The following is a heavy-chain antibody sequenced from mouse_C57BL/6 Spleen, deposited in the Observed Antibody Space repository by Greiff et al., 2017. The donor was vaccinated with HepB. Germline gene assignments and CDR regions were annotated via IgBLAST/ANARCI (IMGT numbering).Heavy chain of an antibody. D-gene: IGHD2-3*01. CDR3: ARPSDGYYRAMDY. CDR1: GYTFTSYW. V-gene: IGHV1-55*01. CDR2: IYPGSGST. J-gene: IGHJ4*01. Sequence: VQLQQPGAELVKPGASVKMSCKASGYTFTSYWITWVKQRPGQGLEWIGDIYPGSGSTNYNEKFKSKATLTVDTSSSTAYMQLSSLTSEDSAVYYCARPSDGYYRAMDYWGQGTSVTVSS.